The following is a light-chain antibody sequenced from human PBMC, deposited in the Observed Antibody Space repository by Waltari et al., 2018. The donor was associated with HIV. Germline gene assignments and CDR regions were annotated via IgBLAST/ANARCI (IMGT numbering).Light chain of an antibody. Sequence: SYELTQPPSVSVSPGQTASITCSGDKLGDTYASWYQQKPGQSPVLVIYQNSKRPSGIPKRFSGSNSGDTATLTISGTQAVDEADYYCQAWDSSSAVVFGGGTKLTVL. CDR2: QNS. CDR1: KLGDTY. V-gene: IGLV3-1*01. CDR3: QAWDSSSAVV. J-gene: IGLJ2*01.